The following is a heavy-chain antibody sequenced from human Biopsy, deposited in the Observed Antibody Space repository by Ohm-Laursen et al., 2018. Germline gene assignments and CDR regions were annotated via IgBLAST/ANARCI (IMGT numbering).Heavy chain of an antibody. V-gene: IGHV3-33*01. D-gene: IGHD1-26*01. Sequence: SSLRLSCTASNFTFSSYAMHWVRQAPGKGLEWVSIIWYDGSNEYYADSVKGRFTISRDNSKNTVFLQMSSLRAEDTGVYYCARDPIVGSKADGMDVWGQGTTVTVSS. CDR1: NFTFSSYA. CDR3: ARDPIVGSKADGMDV. J-gene: IGHJ6*02. CDR2: IWYDGSNE.